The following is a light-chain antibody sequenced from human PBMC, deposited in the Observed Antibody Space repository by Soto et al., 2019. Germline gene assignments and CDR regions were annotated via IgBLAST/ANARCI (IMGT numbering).Light chain of an antibody. CDR3: QQLNSYPQIT. CDR2: AAS. J-gene: IGKJ3*01. Sequence: IQLTQSPSSLSASVGDRVTITCRASQGISSYLAWYQQKPGKAPKLLIYAASTLQSGVPSRFSGSGSGTDFTLTISSLQPEDFATYYRQQLNSYPQITVGPGTKVDIK. V-gene: IGKV1-9*01. CDR1: QGISSY.